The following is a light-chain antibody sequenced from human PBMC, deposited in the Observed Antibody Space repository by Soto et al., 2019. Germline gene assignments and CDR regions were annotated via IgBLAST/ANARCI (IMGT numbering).Light chain of an antibody. Sequence: DIQMTQSPSSLSASVGDRVTFTCRASQSISTYLNWYEQKPGKAPNLLIYGASNLQSGVPSRFSGGGSGTDFTLTISSLQPEDFAVYYCQQYNNWPTFGQGTKVDIK. J-gene: IGKJ1*01. CDR2: GAS. CDR3: QQYNNWPT. CDR1: QSISTY. V-gene: IGKV1-39*01.